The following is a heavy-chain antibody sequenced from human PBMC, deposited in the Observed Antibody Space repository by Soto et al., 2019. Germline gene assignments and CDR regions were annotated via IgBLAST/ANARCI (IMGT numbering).Heavy chain of an antibody. V-gene: IGHV3-21*01. CDR1: GFTFSSYS. CDR2: ISSSSSYI. D-gene: IGHD3-10*01. CDR3: ARDRSGSSSRKLWFGERDAFDI. J-gene: IGHJ3*02. Sequence: PGGSLRLSCAASGFTFSSYSMNWVRQAPGKGLEWVSSISSSSSYIYYADSVKGRFTISRDNAKNSLYLQMNSLRAEDTAVYYCARDRSGSSSRKLWFGERDAFDIWGQGTMVTVSS.